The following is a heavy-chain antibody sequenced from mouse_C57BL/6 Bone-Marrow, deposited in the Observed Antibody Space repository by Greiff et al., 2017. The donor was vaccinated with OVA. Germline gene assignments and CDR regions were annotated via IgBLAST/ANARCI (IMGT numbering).Heavy chain of an antibody. J-gene: IGHJ2*01. Sequence: VQLQQSGAELVKPGASVKLSCKASGYTFTSYWMHWVKQRPGQGLEWIGMIHPNSGSTNYNEKFKSKATLTVDKSSSTAYMQLSSLTSEDSAVYYCARRGGSSPFFDYWGQGTTLTVSS. D-gene: IGHD1-1*01. CDR3: ARRGGSSPFFDY. CDR2: IHPNSGST. CDR1: GYTFTSYW. V-gene: IGHV1-64*01.